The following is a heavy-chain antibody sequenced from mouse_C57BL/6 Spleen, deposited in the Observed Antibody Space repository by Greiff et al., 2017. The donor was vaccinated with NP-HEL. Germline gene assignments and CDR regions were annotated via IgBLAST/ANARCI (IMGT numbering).Heavy chain of an antibody. V-gene: IGHV5-17*01. CDR2: ISSGSSTI. J-gene: IGHJ4*01. CDR1: GFTFSDYG. D-gene: IGHD1-2*01. CDR3: ARLGTTAYSAMDY. Sequence: EVQVVESGGGLVKPGGSLKLSCAASGFTFSDYGMHWVRQAPEKGLEWVAYISSGSSTIYYADTVKGRFTISRDNAKNTLFLQMTSLRSEDTAMYYCARLGTTAYSAMDYWGQGTSVTVSS.